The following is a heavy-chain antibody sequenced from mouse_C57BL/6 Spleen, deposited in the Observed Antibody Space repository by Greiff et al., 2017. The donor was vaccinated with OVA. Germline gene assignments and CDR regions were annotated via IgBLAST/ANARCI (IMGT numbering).Heavy chain of an antibody. CDR1: GYTFTSYW. Sequence: VQLQQSGAELAKPGASVKLSCKASGYTFTSYWMHWVKPRPGQGLEWIGYINPSSGYTKYNQKFKDKATLTAYKSSSTAYMQLSSLTYEDSAVYYCATRTGSNWDVEYYFDYWGQGTTLTVSS. V-gene: IGHV1-7*01. J-gene: IGHJ2*01. CDR3: ATRTGSNWDVEYYFDY. CDR2: INPSSGYT. D-gene: IGHD4-1*01.